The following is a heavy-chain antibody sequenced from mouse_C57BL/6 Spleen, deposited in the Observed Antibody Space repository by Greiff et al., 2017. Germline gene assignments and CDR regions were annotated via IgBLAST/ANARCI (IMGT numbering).Heavy chain of an antibody. V-gene: IGHV1-7*01. CDR1: GYTFTSYW. CDR2: IKPSSGYT. Sequence: QVHVKQSGAELAKPGASVKLSCKASGYTFTSYWMQWVKQRPGQGLEWIGYIKPSSGYTKYNQKFKDKATLTADKSSSTAYMQLSSLTDEDSAGYYCASGMGAWFAYGGQGTLVTVSA. CDR3: ASGMGAWFAY. J-gene: IGHJ3*01.